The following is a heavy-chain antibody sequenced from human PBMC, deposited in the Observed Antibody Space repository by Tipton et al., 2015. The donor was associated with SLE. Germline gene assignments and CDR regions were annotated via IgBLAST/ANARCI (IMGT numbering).Heavy chain of an antibody. J-gene: IGHJ4*02. CDR2: INPNSGGT. D-gene: IGHD6-19*01. Sequence: VQLVQSGPEVKKPGASVKVSCKASGYTFTGYYMHWVRQAPGQGLEWMGRINPNSGGTNYAQKLQGRVTMTTDTSTSTAYMELRSLRSDDTAVYYCARDLSVAGSPYYLDYWGQGTLVTVSS. CDR3: ARDLSVAGSPYYLDY. CDR1: GYTFTGYY. V-gene: IGHV1-2*06.